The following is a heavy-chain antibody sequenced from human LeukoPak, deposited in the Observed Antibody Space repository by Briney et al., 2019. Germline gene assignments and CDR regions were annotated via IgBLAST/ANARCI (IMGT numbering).Heavy chain of an antibody. CDR2: ISYDGSNK. V-gene: IGHV3-30*18. CDR1: GFTFSSYG. Sequence: GGSLRLSCAASGFTFSSYGMHWVRQAPGKGLEWVAVISYDGSNKYYADSVKGRFTISRDNSKNTLYLQMNSLRAEDTAVYYCAKYPLAVVTPRLMDVWGQGTTVTVSS. CDR3: AKYPLAVVTPRLMDV. J-gene: IGHJ6*02. D-gene: IGHD4-23*01.